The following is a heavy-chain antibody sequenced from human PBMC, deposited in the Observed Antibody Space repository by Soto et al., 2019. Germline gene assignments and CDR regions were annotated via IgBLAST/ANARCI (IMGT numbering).Heavy chain of an antibody. J-gene: IGHJ6*02. Sequence: PGGSLRLSCAASGFTFSNAWMNGVRQAPGKGLEWVGRIKSKTDGGTTDYAAPVKGRFTISRDDSKNTLYLQMNSLKTEDTAVYYCTTDVTLSSSWSYYYYYGMDVWGQGTTVTVSS. CDR1: GFTFSNAW. CDR3: TTDVTLSSSWSYYYYYGMDV. CDR2: IKSKTDGGTT. V-gene: IGHV3-15*07. D-gene: IGHD6-13*01.